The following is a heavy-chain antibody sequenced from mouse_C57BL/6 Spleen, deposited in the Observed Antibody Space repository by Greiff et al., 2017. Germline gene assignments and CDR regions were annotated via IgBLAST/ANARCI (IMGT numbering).Heavy chain of an antibody. CDR2: IDPNSGGT. D-gene: IGHD4-1*01. CDR3: ARFSLGRDAMDC. CDR1: GYTFTSYW. J-gene: IGHJ4*01. Sequence: QVHVKQPGAELVKPGASVKLSCKASGYTFTSYWMHWVKQRPGRGLEWIGRIDPNSGGTKYNEKFKSKATLTVDKPSSTAYMQLSSLTSEDSAVYDCARFSLGRDAMDCWGQGTSVTVSS. V-gene: IGHV1-72*01.